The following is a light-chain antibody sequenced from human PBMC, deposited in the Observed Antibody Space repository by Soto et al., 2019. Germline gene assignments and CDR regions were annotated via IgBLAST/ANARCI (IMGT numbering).Light chain of an antibody. J-gene: IGLJ2*01. V-gene: IGLV2-23*01. CDR3: CSYAGSSTYVV. Sequence: QSVLTQPASVSGPPGQSITISCTGTSSDVGSYNLVSWYQQHPGKAPKLMIYEGSKRPSGVSIRFSGSKSGNTASLTISGLQAEDEADYYCCSYAGSSTYVVFGGGTQLTVL. CDR1: SSDVGSYNL. CDR2: EGS.